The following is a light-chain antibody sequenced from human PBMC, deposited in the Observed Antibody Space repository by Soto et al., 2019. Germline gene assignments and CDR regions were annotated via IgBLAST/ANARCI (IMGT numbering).Light chain of an antibody. V-gene: IGLV2-14*01. J-gene: IGLJ2*01. Sequence: QSALTQPASVSGSPGQSITISCTGTSSDVGGYNYVSWYQQYPGKVPKVIIYEVSNRPSGVSTRFSGSKSGNTASLTISGLQVEEEADYYCTSYISSNTLVVFGGGTNVTVL. CDR2: EVS. CDR3: TSYISSNTLVV. CDR1: SSDVGGYNY.